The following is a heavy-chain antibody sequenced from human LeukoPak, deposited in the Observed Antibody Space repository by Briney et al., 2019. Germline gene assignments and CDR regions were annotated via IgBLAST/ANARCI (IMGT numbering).Heavy chain of an antibody. Sequence: PSETLSLTCAVYGVSFSGYYWSWIRQPPGKGLEWIGEINHSGSTNYNPSLKSRVTISVDTSKNQFSLKLSSVTAADTAVYYCARYYDILTGYNWFDPWGQGTLVTVSS. CDR3: ARYYDILTGYNWFDP. D-gene: IGHD3-9*01. J-gene: IGHJ5*02. CDR1: GVSFSGYY. V-gene: IGHV4-34*01. CDR2: INHSGST.